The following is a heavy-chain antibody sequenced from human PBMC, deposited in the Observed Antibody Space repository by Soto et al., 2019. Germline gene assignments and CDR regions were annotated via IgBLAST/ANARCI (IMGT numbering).Heavy chain of an antibody. D-gene: IGHD2-21*01. CDR2: IYYTGKT. Sequence: TLSLPCTISGVTIGDYYWSWIRQSPGKGLEWIAYIYYTGKTDLNPSLVRPVSISLGTSRNQFSLNLSSVTAADTAVYYCVRKHNRGRSLDFWGTGIVFTVSS. CDR3: VRKHNRGRSLDF. J-gene: IGHJ4*02. V-gene: IGHV4-59*01. CDR1: GVTIGDYY.